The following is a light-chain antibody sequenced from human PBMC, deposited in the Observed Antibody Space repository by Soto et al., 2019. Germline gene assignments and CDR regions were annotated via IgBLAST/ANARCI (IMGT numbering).Light chain of an antibody. V-gene: IGKV1-17*01. CDR2: DAS. CDR3: QQRYSSPWT. Sequence: NKMQQPSSSLSSLEDGRITITCRASQSIRSDLGWYQQKPGKAPKRLIYDASSLQSGVPSRFSGSGSGTEFTLTISSLQPEDFATYYCQQRYSSPWTFGQGTKVDIK. J-gene: IGKJ1*01. CDR1: QSIRSD.